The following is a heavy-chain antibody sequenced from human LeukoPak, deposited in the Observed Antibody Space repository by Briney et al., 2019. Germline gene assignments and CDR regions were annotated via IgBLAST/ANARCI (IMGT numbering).Heavy chain of an antibody. Sequence: ASVKVSCKASGGTFSSYAISWVRQAPGQGLEWMGGLIPIFGTANYAQKFQGRVTITADESTSTAYMELSSLRSEDTAVYYCATQLVPGFDYWGQGTLVTVSS. CDR3: ATQLVPGFDY. V-gene: IGHV1-69*01. CDR2: LIPIFGTA. J-gene: IGHJ4*02. D-gene: IGHD6-13*01. CDR1: GGTFSSYA.